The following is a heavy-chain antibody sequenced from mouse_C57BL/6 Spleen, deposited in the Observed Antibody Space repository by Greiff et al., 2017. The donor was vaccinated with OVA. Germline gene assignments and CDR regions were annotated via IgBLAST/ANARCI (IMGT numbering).Heavy chain of an antibody. CDR2: IWGVGST. J-gene: IGHJ1*03. CDR1: GFSLTSYG. V-gene: IGHV2-6*01. D-gene: IGHD1-1*01. CDR3: ASDPTVVAPYGYCDV. Sequence: VQLQESGPGLVAPSQSLSITCTVSGFSLTSYGVDWVRQSPGQGLEWLGVIWGVGSTNYNSALNSRLSISKDNSKSQVFVKMNSLQTDDTAMYYCASDPTVVAPYGYCDVWGTGTTVTVSS.